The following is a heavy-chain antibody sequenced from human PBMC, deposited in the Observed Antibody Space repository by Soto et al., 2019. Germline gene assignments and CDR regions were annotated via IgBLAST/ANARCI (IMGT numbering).Heavy chain of an antibody. D-gene: IGHD3-3*01. J-gene: IGHJ4*02. CDR3: ARSPMLHPYYDFWSGYFDY. CDR1: GGSVSSYY. V-gene: IGHV4-59*02. Sequence: SETLSLTCTGSGGSVSSYYWSWIRQTPGKGLEWIGYIYYSGSTNYNPSLKSRVTISVDTSKNQFSLKLSSVTAADTAVYYCARSPMLHPYYDFWSGYFDYWGQGTLVTVS. CDR2: IYYSGST.